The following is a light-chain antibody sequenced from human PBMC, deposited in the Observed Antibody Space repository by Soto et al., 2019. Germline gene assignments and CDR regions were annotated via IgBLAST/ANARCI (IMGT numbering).Light chain of an antibody. CDR2: DAS. Sequence: VVLTQSPATLSLSPGDRATLSCRASQSVSSYFAWYQQKPGQAPRLLIYDASNRATGIPARFSGSGSGTDFTLTISSLEPEDFAVYYCQQRSNWPLLTFGGGTKVDIK. V-gene: IGKV3-11*01. CDR3: QQRSNWPLLT. J-gene: IGKJ4*01. CDR1: QSVSSY.